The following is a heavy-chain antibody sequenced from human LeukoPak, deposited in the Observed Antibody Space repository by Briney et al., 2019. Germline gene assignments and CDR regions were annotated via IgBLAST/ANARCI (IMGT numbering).Heavy chain of an antibody. CDR2: INPNSGGT. V-gene: IGHV1-2*04. CDR3: ARARGYDNALDFDY. J-gene: IGHJ4*02. D-gene: IGHD3-22*01. Sequence: ASVKVSCKASGYTFTGYYMHWVRQAPGQGLEWMGWINPNSGGTNYAQKFQGWVTMTRDTSISTAYMELSRLRSDDTAVYYCARARGYDNALDFDYWGQGTLVTVSS. CDR1: GYTFTGYY.